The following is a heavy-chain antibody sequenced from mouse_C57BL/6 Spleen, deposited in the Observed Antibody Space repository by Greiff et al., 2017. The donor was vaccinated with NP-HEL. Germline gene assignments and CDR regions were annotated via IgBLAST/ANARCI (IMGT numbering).Heavy chain of an antibody. CDR2: IYPGSGST. CDR1: GYTFTSYW. V-gene: IGHV1-55*01. Sequence: QVQLQQPGAELVKPGASVKMSCKASGYTFTSYWITWVKQRPGQGLEWIGDIYPGSGSTNYNEKFKSKATLTVDTSSSTAYMQLSSLTSEDSAVYYCARIDYDYDGYAMDYWGQGTSVTVSS. CDR3: ARIDYDYDGYAMDY. D-gene: IGHD2-4*01. J-gene: IGHJ4*01.